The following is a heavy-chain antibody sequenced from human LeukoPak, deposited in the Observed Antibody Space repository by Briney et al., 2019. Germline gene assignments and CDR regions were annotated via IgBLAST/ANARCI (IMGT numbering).Heavy chain of an antibody. CDR1: GFTFDDSV. V-gene: IGHV3-20*04. D-gene: IGHD4/OR15-4a*01. CDR2: IDWNGGST. Sequence: GGSLRLSCAASGFTFDDSVMSWVRQAPGKGLEWVSGIDWNGGSTGYADSVKGRFTISRDNAKNSLYLQMNSLRAEDTAVYYCARDVDYANPRHDYWGQGTLVTVSS. CDR3: ARDVDYANPRHDY. J-gene: IGHJ4*02.